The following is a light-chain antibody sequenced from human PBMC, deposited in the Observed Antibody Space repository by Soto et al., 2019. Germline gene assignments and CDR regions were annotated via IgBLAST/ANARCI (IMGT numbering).Light chain of an antibody. V-gene: IGKV1-5*01. CDR3: QQYNSYFWT. CDR1: QSISSW. J-gene: IGKJ1*01. Sequence: DIQMTQSPSTLSASVGDRVTITCRASQSISSWLAWYQQKPGKAPKLLIYDGSSLESGVPSRFSGSGSGTEFTLTISSLQPDDFATYDCQQYNSYFWTFGQGTKVEIK. CDR2: DGS.